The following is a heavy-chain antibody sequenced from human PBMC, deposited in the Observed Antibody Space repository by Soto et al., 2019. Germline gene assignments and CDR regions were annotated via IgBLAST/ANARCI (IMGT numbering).Heavy chain of an antibody. CDR1: VYTFTGYF. CDR3: ARDSQYSSSSVDS. J-gene: IGHJ4*02. Sequence: KVSCKASVYTFTGYFIHWVRQAPGQGLEWMGWINPNSGGTNYAQKFQGRVTMTRDTSISTSYMELSSLRSDDTAVYYCARDSQYSSSSVDSWGQGTLVTVSS. V-gene: IGHV1-2*02. D-gene: IGHD6-6*01. CDR2: INPNSGGT.